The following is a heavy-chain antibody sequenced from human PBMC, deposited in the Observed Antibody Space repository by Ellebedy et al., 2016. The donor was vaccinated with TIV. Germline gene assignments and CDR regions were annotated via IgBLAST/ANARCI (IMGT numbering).Heavy chain of an antibody. J-gene: IGHJ4*02. V-gene: IGHV6-1*01. CDR1: GDSVSSYSAA. CDR3: ASGWGYHY. CDR2: TYYRSKWYY. Sequence: SETLSLTXAISGDSVSSYSAAWNWIRQSPSRGLEWLGRTYYRSKWYYDYAVSMRSRITINPDTSKNQFSLQMNSVTPEDTAVYYCASGWGYHYWGQGTLVTVSS. D-gene: IGHD2-2*01.